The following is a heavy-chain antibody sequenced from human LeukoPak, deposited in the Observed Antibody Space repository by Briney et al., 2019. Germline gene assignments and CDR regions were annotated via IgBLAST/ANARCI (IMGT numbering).Heavy chain of an antibody. J-gene: IGHJ6*03. D-gene: IGHD1-7*01. CDR3: ARQIGTTHYYNHYYMDV. V-gene: IGHV3-66*04. Sequence: PGGSLRLSCAASGFTVSSNYMSWVRQAPGKGLEWVSVIYSGGSTYYADSVKGRFTISRDNSKNTLYLQMNSLRAEDTAVYYCARQIGTTHYYNHYYMDVWGKGTTVTVSS. CDR2: IYSGGST. CDR1: GFTVSSNY.